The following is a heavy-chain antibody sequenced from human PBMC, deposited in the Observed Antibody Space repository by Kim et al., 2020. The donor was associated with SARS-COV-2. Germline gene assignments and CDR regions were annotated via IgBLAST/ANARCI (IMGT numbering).Heavy chain of an antibody. CDR1: GFTLSSYS. D-gene: IGHD1-1*01. CDR3: ASFTTSDV. CDR2: IASSSGYI. Sequence: GGSLRLSCAASGFTLSSYSMNWVRQAPGKGLEWVSSIASSSGYIFYADSVNCRFTLSRDNAKNSLYLQMNSLRAEDTAVYYCASFTTSDVWGQGTTVTVS. J-gene: IGHJ6*02. V-gene: IGHV3-21*01.